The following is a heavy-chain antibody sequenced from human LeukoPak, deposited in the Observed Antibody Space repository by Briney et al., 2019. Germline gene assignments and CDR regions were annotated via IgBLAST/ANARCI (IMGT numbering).Heavy chain of an antibody. D-gene: IGHD3-22*01. J-gene: IGHJ5*02. Sequence: GASVKVSCKASGYTFTSYGISWVRQAPGQGLEWMGWISAYNGNTNYAQKLQGRVTMTTVTSTSTAYMELRSLRSDDTAVYYCARGRRYDSSGYRWFDPWGQGTLVTVSS. V-gene: IGHV1-18*01. CDR3: ARGRRYDSSGYRWFDP. CDR1: GYTFTSYG. CDR2: ISAYNGNT.